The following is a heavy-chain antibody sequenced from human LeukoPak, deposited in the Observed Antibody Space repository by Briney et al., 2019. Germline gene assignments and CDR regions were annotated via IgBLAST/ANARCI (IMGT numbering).Heavy chain of an antibody. D-gene: IGHD3-3*01. CDR1: GFTFSTYA. J-gene: IGHJ5*02. CDR3: ARDFWSGYYTEA. V-gene: IGHV3-48*04. Sequence: PGGSLRLSCGFSGFTFSTYAMTWVRQAPGKGLEWISYISGSSSGSTSIIHYADSVKGRFTISRDNAKNSLHLQMDSLSAEDTAVYYCARDFWSGYYTEAWGQGALVIVSS. CDR2: ISGSSSGSTSII.